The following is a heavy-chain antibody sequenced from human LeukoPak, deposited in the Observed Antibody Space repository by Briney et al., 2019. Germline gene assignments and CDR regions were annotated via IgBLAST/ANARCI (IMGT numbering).Heavy chain of an antibody. CDR2: LRPDGSDK. CDR1: GFTFSDYV. Sequence: PGGSLRLSCTGSGFTFSDYVITWARQAPGNGLEWVANLRPDGSDKYYVDSVTGRFTISRDNAKKLVYLQMNSVRAEDTAVYYCARDAYDDASESWGQGTLVTVSS. CDR3: ARDAYDDASES. D-gene: IGHD3-3*01. J-gene: IGHJ5*02. V-gene: IGHV3-7*01.